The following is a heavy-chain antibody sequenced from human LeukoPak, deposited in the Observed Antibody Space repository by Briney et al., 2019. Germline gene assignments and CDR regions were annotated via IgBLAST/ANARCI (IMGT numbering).Heavy chain of an antibody. J-gene: IGHJ3*01. CDR2: ISSSGDGP. CDR1: GFPFNSYA. CDR3: AKREYCSGRNCPDAFDF. Sequence: LPGGSLRLSCVASGFPFNSYAMTWVRQAPGKGLEWVSGISSSGDGPYYADSVKGRFTISRDNSKNTLYLQMSSLRAEDTAVYYCAKREYCSGRNCPDAFDFWGQETMVTVSS. V-gene: IGHV3-23*01. D-gene: IGHD2-15*01.